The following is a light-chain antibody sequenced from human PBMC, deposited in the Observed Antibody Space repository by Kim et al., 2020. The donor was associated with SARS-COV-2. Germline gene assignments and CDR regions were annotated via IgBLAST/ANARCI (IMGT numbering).Light chain of an antibody. J-gene: IGKJ1*01. Sequence: RATITCKSSQSVLYTSDKKNYLAWYQQKSGHPPKLLIYWASTRESGVSDRFNGRGSGTDFTLTISSLQAEDVAVYYCQQYYSTPTFGQGTKVDIK. CDR1: QSVLYTSDKKNY. CDR3: QQYYSTPT. V-gene: IGKV4-1*01. CDR2: WAS.